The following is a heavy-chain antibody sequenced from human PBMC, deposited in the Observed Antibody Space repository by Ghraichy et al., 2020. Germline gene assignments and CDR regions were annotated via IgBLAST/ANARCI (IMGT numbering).Heavy chain of an antibody. Sequence: LSLTCAASGFTVSSNYMSWVRQAPGKGLEWVSVIYSGGSTYYADSVKGRFTISRDNSKNTLYLQMNSLRAEDTAVYYCAREALAAAGPYYFDYWGQGTVVTVSS. J-gene: IGHJ4*02. CDR2: IYSGGST. CDR1: GFTVSSNY. D-gene: IGHD6-13*01. CDR3: AREALAAAGPYYFDY. V-gene: IGHV3-53*01.